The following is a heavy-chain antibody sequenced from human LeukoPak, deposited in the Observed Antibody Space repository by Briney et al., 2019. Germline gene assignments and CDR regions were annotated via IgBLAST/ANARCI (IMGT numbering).Heavy chain of an antibody. CDR2: IKSDGNT. J-gene: IGHJ1*01. D-gene: IGHD3-22*01. CDR1: GFTFSSYL. CDR3: ARAPSESGGYYPEYFRH. V-gene: IGHV3-74*01. Sequence: GGSLRLSCAASGFTFSSYLMHWGRQAPGKGLVCVSRIKSDGNTNYADSVKGRFTISRDNAKNTVSLQMNSLRAEDTGVYYCARAPSESGGYYPEYFRHWGQGTLVTVSS.